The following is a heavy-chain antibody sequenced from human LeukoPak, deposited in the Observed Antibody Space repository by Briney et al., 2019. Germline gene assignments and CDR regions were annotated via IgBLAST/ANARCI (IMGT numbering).Heavy chain of an antibody. V-gene: IGHV3-20*04. Sequence: GGSLRLSCEASGVTFGDYVMSWVRQGRGKGLEWVSGITRNGDTTSYADSVNGRFTISRDNAKNCLYLQMNSLRAEDTAFYYCARGYNHGPIDMWGQGTLVTVSS. CDR1: GVTFGDYV. J-gene: IGHJ3*02. CDR2: ITRNGDTT. D-gene: IGHD2-2*02. CDR3: ARGYNHGPIDM.